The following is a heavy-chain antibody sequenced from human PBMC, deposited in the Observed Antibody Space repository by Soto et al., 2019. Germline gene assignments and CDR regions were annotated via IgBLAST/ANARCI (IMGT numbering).Heavy chain of an antibody. J-gene: IGHJ4*02. Sequence: EVQLVESGGGLVQPGGALRLSCAASGFTFSSYWMHWFRQSPGKGLVWVSRINSDGSSTSNADSVKGRFTISRDNAKNKLYLQMNSLRAEDTAVYYCAREVLAGFDYWGPGTLVTVSS. CDR1: GFTFSSYW. CDR2: INSDGSST. V-gene: IGHV3-74*01. CDR3: AREVLAGFDY.